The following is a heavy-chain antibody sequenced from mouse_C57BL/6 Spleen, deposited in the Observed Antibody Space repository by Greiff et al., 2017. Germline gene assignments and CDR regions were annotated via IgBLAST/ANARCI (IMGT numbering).Heavy chain of an antibody. CDR2: IWSGGST. CDR3: ARGDSNYLYAMAY. CDR1: GFSLTSYG. D-gene: IGHD2-5*01. J-gene: IGHJ4*01. Sequence: VKLVESGPGLVQPSQSLSITCTVSGFSLTSYGVHWVRQSPGKGLEWLGVIWSGGSTDYNAAFISRLSISKDNSKSQVFFKMNSLQADDTAIYYCARGDSNYLYAMAYWGQGTSVTVSA. V-gene: IGHV2-2*01.